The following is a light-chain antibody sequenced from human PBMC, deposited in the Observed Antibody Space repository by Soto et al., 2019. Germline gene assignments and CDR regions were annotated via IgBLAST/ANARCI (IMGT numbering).Light chain of an antibody. J-gene: IGKJ5*01. CDR2: EAS. CDR1: QTFSRS. V-gene: IGKV1-5*03. Sequence: TQSPSTLSLSSGERATLSCRASQTFSRSLAWYQQKPGKAPKLLIYEASSIESGVPSRFSGSGSGTEFTLTISSLQPDDSATYYCQESYSDSFTFGQGTRLEIK. CDR3: QESYSDSFT.